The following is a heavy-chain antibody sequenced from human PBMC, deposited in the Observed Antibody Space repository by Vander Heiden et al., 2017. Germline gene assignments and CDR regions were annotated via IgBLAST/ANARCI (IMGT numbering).Heavy chain of an antibody. V-gene: IGHV4-39*01. CDR3: APFNYDFWSGLPNWFDP. D-gene: IGHD3-3*01. J-gene: IGHJ5*02. Sequence: QLQLQESGPGRVKPSATLSRNSTGSGGPLSSRSNYRGRIRKHPGKGLEWIGSIYYSGSTYYTPSLKSRFTISVDTSKNQFSLKLSSVTAADTAVYSCAPFNYDFWSGLPNWFDPWGQGTLVTVSS. CDR2: IYYSGST. CDR1: GGPLSSRSNY.